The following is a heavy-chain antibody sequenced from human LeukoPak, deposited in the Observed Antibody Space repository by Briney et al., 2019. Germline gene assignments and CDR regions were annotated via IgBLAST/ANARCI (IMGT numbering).Heavy chain of an antibody. Sequence: PSETLSLTCAVSGGSISSGGYSWSWIRQPPGKGLEWIGYIYYSGSTYYNPSLKSRVTISVDTSKNQFSLKLSSVTAADTAVYYCARTRGSSVDYWGQGTLATVSS. CDR3: ARTRGSSVDY. CDR2: IYYSGST. CDR1: GGSISSGGYS. V-gene: IGHV4-30-4*07. D-gene: IGHD6-6*01. J-gene: IGHJ4*02.